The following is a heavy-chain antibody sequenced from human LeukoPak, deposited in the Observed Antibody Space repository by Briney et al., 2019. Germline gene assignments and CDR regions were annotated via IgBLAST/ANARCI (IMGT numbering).Heavy chain of an antibody. CDR3: ARAGWYTSSSGACDN. CDR1: GYTFTNYG. Sequence: ASVKVSCKASGYTFTNYGIAWVRQAPGQGLEWMGWISANTGKTDFAQKFQGRVTMTTDTSTSTVYMELRSLSSDDTALYYCARAGWYTSSSGACDNWGQGTQVTVSS. V-gene: IGHV1-18*01. D-gene: IGHD6-6*01. CDR2: ISANTGKT. J-gene: IGHJ4*02.